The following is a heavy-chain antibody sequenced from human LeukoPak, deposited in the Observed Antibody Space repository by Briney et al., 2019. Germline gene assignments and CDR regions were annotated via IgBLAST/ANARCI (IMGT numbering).Heavy chain of an antibody. J-gene: IGHJ6*02. CDR3: AKSAPLYHYNSGSSYLAMDV. V-gene: IGHV3-9*01. CDR1: GFTFDDYT. Sequence: GGSLRLSCAASGFTFDDYTMHWVRQSPGKGLEWVSGISWDSGTTGYADSVKGRFTISRDNAKSSLFLQMSSLRAEDTALYYCAKSAPLYHYNSGSSYLAMDVWGQGTTVTVSS. CDR2: ISWDSGTT. D-gene: IGHD3-10*01.